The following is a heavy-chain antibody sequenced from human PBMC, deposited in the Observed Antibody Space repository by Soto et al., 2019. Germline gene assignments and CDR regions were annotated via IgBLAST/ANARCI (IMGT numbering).Heavy chain of an antibody. V-gene: IGHV4-34*01. D-gene: IGHD5-12*01. Sequence: QVRLQQWGAGLLKPSETLSLTCAVFGGSFSASSWTWIRQPPGKGLEWIGQINHSGRTNYNPSLKSRVTLSMDTSKNQFSLRLTSVTAADTAMYYCARGGGSDPYFDSWGQGTLVAVSS. CDR1: GGSFSASS. J-gene: IGHJ4*02. CDR3: ARGGGSDPYFDS. CDR2: INHSGRT.